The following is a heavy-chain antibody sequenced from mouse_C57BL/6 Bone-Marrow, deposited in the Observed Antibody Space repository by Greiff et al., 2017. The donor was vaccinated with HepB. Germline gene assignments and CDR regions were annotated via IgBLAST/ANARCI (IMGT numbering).Heavy chain of an antibody. Sequence: VHLVESGPGLVKPSQSLFLTCSIPGFPITRGYYWIWIRQSPGKPLEWMGYITHSGETFYNPSLPSPISITRETSKNQFFLQLNSVTTEDTAMYYCAGDIYYGSSYSAWFAYWGQGTLVTVSA. J-gene: IGHJ3*01. D-gene: IGHD1-1*01. V-gene: IGHV12-3*01. CDR1: GFPITRGYY. CDR2: ITHSGET. CDR3: AGDIYYGSSYSAWFAY.